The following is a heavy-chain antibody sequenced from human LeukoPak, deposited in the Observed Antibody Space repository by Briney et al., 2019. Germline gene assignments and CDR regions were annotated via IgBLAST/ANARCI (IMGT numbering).Heavy chain of an antibody. CDR1: GYTFTSYY. Sequence: ASVKVSFKASGYTFTSYYMHWVRQGPGQGLEWMGIIYPSGGSTSYAQKFQGRVTMTRDTSTSTVYLELRSLSYVATAVSYCARDLVRRFEYWGERTLLTVSS. V-gene: IGHV1-46*01. J-gene: IGHJ4*02. CDR2: IYPSGGST. CDR3: ARDLVRRFEY.